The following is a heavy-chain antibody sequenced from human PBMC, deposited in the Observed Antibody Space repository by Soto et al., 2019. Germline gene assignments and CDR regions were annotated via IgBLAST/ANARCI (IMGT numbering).Heavy chain of an antibody. D-gene: IGHD2-21*01. CDR3: ARPLDIFPSSYSYHYIDV. Sequence: PSETLSLTCTVSGGSFTSGAFYWGWIRQPPGEGLEWIGSASYSGRTYYSPSLKSRATIFVDTARNQFSLRLSSVTAADTAVYYCARPLDIFPSSYSYHYIDVWGRGNTVTVSS. CDR1: GGSFTSGAFY. V-gene: IGHV4-39*01. CDR2: ASYSGRT. J-gene: IGHJ6*03.